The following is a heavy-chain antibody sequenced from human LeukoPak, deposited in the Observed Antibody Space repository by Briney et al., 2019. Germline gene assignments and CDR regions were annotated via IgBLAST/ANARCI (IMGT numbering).Heavy chain of an antibody. Sequence: ASVKVSCKASGYTFTGYYMHWVRQAPGQGLEWMGWINPNSGDTYFAQHFKGRVTMTTDTSISTTYMEMNSLRSDDTAVFYCARKGSGSNKLDYWARGAWSPSLQ. CDR3: ARKGSGSNKLDY. D-gene: IGHD3-10*01. V-gene: IGHV1-2*02. CDR2: INPNSGDT. CDR1: GYTFTGYY. J-gene: IGHJ4*02.